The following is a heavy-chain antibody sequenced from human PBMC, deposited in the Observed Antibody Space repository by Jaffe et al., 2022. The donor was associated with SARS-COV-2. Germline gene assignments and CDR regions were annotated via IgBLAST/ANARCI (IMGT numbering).Heavy chain of an antibody. V-gene: IGHV3-49*03. CDR3: TRDRWSGQFLYEYYYFYMDV. CDR1: GFNFGDSD. D-gene: IGHD3-10*01. J-gene: IGHJ6*03. Sequence: EVQLVESGGGLLQPGRSLRVSCTASGFNFGDSDMSWFRQAPGKGLEWVGFIRSKANGGTTEYAASVKGRFNISRDDSKSIAYLQMNSLKTEDTAVYYCTRDRWSGQFLYEYYYFYMDVWGRGTTVTVSS. CDR2: IRSKANGGTT.